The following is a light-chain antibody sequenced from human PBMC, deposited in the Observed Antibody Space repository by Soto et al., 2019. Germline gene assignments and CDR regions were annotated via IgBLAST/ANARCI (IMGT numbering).Light chain of an antibody. CDR3: QQANNFPET. CDR2: AAS. Sequence: DVQMTQAPSSVSASVGDRVTITCRASQAISGWLAWYQQKPGKAPKLLIYAASSLQSGVPSRFSGSGYGTDFTLTISSLQPEDFATYYCQQANNFPETFGQGTKVEVK. CDR1: QAISGW. J-gene: IGKJ1*01. V-gene: IGKV1-12*01.